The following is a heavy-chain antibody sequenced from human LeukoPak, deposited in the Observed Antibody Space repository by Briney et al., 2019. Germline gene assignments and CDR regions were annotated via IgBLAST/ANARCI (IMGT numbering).Heavy chain of an antibody. D-gene: IGHD1-26*01. CDR3: AKHSGSYFIYYVDS. CDR1: GFTFSSYG. CDR2: ISGGAYNS. J-gene: IGHJ4*02. V-gene: IGHV3-23*01. Sequence: GGSLRLSCAASGFTFSSYGMSWVRQAPGRGLEWVSTISGGAYNSYYADSVKGRFTISRDNSANTLYLQMNSLRAGDTALYYCAKHSGSYFIYYVDSWGQGTLVTVSS.